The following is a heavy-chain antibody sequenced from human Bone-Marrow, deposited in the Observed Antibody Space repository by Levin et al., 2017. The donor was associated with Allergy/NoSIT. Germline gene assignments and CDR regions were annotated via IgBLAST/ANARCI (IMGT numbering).Heavy chain of an antibody. CDR3: TADVPQFVPQVDY. V-gene: IGHV3-15*01. CDR2: IRSGGTT. J-gene: IGHJ4*02. D-gene: IGHD5-24*01. Sequence: SGGSLRLSCAVSGFTFSNAWMSWVRQAPGKGLEWVARIRSGGTTEYAAPVKGRFTISRDDSKNTLHLQMDSLKTEDTAVYYCTADVPQFVPQVDYWGQGALVTVSS. CDR1: GFTFSNAW.